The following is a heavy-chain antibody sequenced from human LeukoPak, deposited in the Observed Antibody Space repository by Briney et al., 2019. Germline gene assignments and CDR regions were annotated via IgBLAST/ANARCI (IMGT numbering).Heavy chain of an antibody. D-gene: IGHD5-18*01. Sequence: ESGPALVKPTQTLTLTCTFSGFSLSTSGMCVSWIRQPPGKALEWLARIDWDDDKYYSTSLKTRLTISKDTSKNQVVLTMTNMDPVDTATYYCALELEAYSYGSIDYWGQGTLVTVSS. J-gene: IGHJ4*02. CDR1: GFSLSTSGMC. CDR2: IDWDDDK. CDR3: ALELEAYSYGSIDY. V-gene: IGHV2-70*11.